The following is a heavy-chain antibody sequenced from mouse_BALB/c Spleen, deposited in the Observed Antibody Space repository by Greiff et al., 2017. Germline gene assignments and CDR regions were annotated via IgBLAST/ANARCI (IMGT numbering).Heavy chain of an antibody. D-gene: IGHD2-14*01. CDR3: AINRYDVGYYFDY. Sequence: VQLQQSGAELVRPGALVKLSCKASGFNIKDYYMHWVKQRPEQGLEWIGWIDPENGNTIYDPKFQGKASITADTSSNTAYLQLSSLTSEDTAVYYCAINRYDVGYYFDYWGQGTTLTVSS. J-gene: IGHJ2*01. V-gene: IGHV14-1*02. CDR2: IDPENGNT. CDR1: GFNIKDYY.